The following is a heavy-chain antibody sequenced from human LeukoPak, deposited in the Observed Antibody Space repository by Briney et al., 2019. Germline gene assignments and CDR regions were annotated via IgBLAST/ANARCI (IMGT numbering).Heavy chain of an antibody. J-gene: IGHJ4*02. CDR3: ARTIRARFDY. Sequence: SETLSLTCTVSGDSIISSYWNWIRQPPGKGLEWIGYIYYGGTINYNPSLKSRVTISVDTAKNQFSLKLSSVTAADTAVYYCARTIRARFDYWGQGTLVTVSS. D-gene: IGHD1-14*01. V-gene: IGHV4-59*01. CDR2: IYYGGTI. CDR1: GDSIISSY.